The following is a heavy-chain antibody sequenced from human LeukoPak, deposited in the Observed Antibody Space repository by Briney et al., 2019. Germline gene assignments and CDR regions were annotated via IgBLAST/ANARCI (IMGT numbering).Heavy chain of an antibody. J-gene: IGHJ3*02. Sequence: RGSLRLSCSASGFTFMTSAMHWVRQAPGKGLEYVSSINDYGNRIHYAGSVKGRFSISRDTSTNTLYLQMSSLRPEDTAVYHCVKDRPGSYAFDIWGQGTMVTVSS. CDR2: INDYGNRI. CDR3: VKDRPGSYAFDI. D-gene: IGHD3-10*01. CDR1: GFTFMTSA. V-gene: IGHV3-64D*06.